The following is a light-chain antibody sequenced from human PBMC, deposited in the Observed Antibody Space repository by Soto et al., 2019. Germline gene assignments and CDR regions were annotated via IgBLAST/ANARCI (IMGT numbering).Light chain of an antibody. CDR3: QQSYSTPIT. V-gene: IGKV1-39*01. CDR2: AAS. J-gene: IGKJ5*01. Sequence: DIHMTQSPSSLSASVGDRVTITCPASQSISSYLNWYQQKPGKAPKLLIYAASSLQSGVPSRFSGSGSGTDFTLTISSPQPEDFATYYCQQSYSTPITFGQGTRLEIK. CDR1: QSISSY.